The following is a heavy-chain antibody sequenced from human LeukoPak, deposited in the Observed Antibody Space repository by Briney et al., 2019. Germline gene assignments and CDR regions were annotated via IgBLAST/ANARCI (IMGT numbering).Heavy chain of an antibody. CDR3: ARDPSGIAAAAHNWFDP. CDR2: ISAYNGNT. Sequence: ASVNVSCKASVYTFTSYGISWVRQAPGQGLEWMGWISAYNGNTNYAQKLQGRVTMTTDTSTSTAYMELRSLRSDDTAVYYCARDPSGIAAAAHNWFDPWGQGTLVTVSS. J-gene: IGHJ5*02. D-gene: IGHD6-13*01. V-gene: IGHV1-18*01. CDR1: VYTFTSYG.